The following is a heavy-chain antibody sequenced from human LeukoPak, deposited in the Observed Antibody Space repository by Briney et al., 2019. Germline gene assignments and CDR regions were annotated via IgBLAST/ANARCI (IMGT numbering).Heavy chain of an antibody. CDR3: ARVLGIAAAGHDAFDI. Sequence: SETLSLTCAVSGGSISSGGYSWSWIRQPPGKGLEWIGYIYHSGSTYYNPSLKSRVTISVDRSKNQFSLKLSSVTAADTAVYYCARVLGIAAAGHDAFDIWGQGTMVTVSS. D-gene: IGHD6-13*01. CDR2: IYHSGST. CDR1: GGSISSGGYS. V-gene: IGHV4-30-2*01. J-gene: IGHJ3*02.